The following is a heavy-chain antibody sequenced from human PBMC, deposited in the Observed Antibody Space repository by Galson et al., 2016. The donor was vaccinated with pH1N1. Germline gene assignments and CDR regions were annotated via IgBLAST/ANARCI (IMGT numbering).Heavy chain of an antibody. V-gene: IGHV3-23*01. CDR2: ISGSGGIT. D-gene: IGHD2-15*01. Sequence: LRLSCAASGFTFSSHAMNWVRQAPGKGLEWVSIISGSGGITYYADSVKGRFTISRDNSKSTLSLQMNSLRAEDTAIYYCAKQGPILTGLPTFARNYYHYMDVWGKGTTVTVSS. J-gene: IGHJ6*03. CDR3: AKQGPILTGLPTFARNYYHYMDV. CDR1: GFTFSSHA.